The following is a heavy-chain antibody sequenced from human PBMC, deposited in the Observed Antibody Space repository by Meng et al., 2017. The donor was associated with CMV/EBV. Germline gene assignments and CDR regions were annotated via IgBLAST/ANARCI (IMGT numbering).Heavy chain of an antibody. CDR2: ISSSSSYI. D-gene: IGHD3-10*01. CDR1: GFTFSSYS. J-gene: IGHJ6*02. CDR3: ARDRVGSGSYYWYYYYYYGMDV. Sequence: GSLRLSCAASGFTFSSYSMNWVRQAPGKGLEWVSSISSSSSYIYYADSVKGRFTISRDNAKNSLYLQMNSLRAEDTAVYYCARDRVGSGSYYWYYYYYYGMDVWGQGTTVTVSS. V-gene: IGHV3-21*01.